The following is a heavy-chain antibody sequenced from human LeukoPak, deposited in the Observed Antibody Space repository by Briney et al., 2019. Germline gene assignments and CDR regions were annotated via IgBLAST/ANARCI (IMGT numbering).Heavy chain of an antibody. CDR3: ARIRESGWELLIDY. V-gene: IGHV3-7*01. J-gene: IGHJ4*02. D-gene: IGHD6-19*01. Sequence: PGGSLRLACAASGFTFSRFWMTWVRQAPGKGLDWVASMNEDGSEKYYAGSVKGRFTISRDNAKNSLYLQMNGLRVEDTAVYFCARIRESGWELLIDYWGQGTLVTVSS. CDR2: MNEDGSEK. CDR1: GFTFSRFW.